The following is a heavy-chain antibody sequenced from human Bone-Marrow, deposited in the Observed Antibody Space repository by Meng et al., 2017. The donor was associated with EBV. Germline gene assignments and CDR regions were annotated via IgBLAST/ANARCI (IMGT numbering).Heavy chain of an antibody. J-gene: IGHJ5*02. V-gene: IGHV3-74*01. CDR1: EFTFSSYW. Sequence: EVQLVESXGGSVQPGXSLSRCXAASEFTFSSYWLHWVGQAPGKGLVWVSRINSDGSSTSYADSVKGRFSISRDNAKNTLYLQMNSLTVDDTAIYYCVRGYGGSYLGGDHWGQGTLVTVSS. D-gene: IGHD1-26*01. CDR3: VRGYGGSYLGGDH. CDR2: INSDGSST.